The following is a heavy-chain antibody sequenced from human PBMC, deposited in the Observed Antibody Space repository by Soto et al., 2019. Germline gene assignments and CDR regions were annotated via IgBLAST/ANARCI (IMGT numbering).Heavy chain of an antibody. CDR2: IYYSGST. CDR3: ASGRLRGRLFIYYFDY. CDR1: GGSISSGGYY. Sequence: SETLSLTCTVSGGSISSGGYYWSWIRQHPGKGLEWIGYIYYSGSTYYNPSLKSRVTISVDTSKNQFSLKLSSVTAADTAVYYCASGRLRGRLFIYYFDYWGQGTLVTVSS. J-gene: IGHJ4*02. D-gene: IGHD2-21*01. V-gene: IGHV4-31*03.